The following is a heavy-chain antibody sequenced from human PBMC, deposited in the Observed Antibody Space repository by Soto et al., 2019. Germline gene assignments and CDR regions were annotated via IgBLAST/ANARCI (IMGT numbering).Heavy chain of an antibody. CDR2: IYWDDEA. Sequence: QITLKESGPSLVKPTQTLTLTCTFSGFSLSTSGVGVGWIRQPPGKALEWLAHIYWDDEAYYSPSLKSRLTITKETSNNKVVRTMTNVDHVDTATYYCAQRRYDSGSYRVVDYWGQGTLVTVSS. V-gene: IGHV2-5*02. CDR1: GFSLSTSGVG. D-gene: IGHD3-10*01. J-gene: IGHJ4*02. CDR3: AQRRYDSGSYRVVDY.